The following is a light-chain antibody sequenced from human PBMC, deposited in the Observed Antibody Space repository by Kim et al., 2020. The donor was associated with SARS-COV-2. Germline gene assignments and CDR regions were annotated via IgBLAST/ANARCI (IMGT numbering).Light chain of an antibody. CDR3: QRYNRAPLT. CDR1: HDIGNY. V-gene: IGKV1-27*01. J-gene: IGKJ4*01. CDR2: AIS. Sequence: SASVGDRVSITCRASHDIGNYLAWYQQKPGKVPKLLIYAISSLESGVPSRFSGSGSGTDFTLTISSLQPEDVATYYCQRYNRAPLTFGGGTKLEI.